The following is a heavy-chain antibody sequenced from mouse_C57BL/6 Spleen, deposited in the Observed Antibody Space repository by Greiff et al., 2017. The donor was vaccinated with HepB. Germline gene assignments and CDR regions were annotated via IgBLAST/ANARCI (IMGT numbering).Heavy chain of an antibody. D-gene: IGHD1-1*01. CDR2: IDPSDSYT. V-gene: IGHV1-69*01. J-gene: IGHJ3*01. CDR1: GYTFTSYW. CDR3: ARNYGGSYGAY. Sequence: VQLQQPGAELVMPGASVKLSCKASGYTFTSYWMHWVKQRPGQGLEWIGEIDPSDSYTNYNQKFKGKSTLTVDKSSSTASMQLSSLTSEDSAVDYCARNYGGSYGAYWGQGTLVTVSA.